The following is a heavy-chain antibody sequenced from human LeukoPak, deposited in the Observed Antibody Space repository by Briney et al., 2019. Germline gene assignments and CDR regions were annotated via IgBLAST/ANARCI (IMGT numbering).Heavy chain of an antibody. D-gene: IGHD5-12*01. CDR3: AKCGNSGCHLIDY. J-gene: IGHJ4*02. CDR1: GFTFSTNA. Sequence: PGGSLRVSCAASGFTFSTNAMSWVCQAPGKGLEWVSAISGRTGSTYYSDSVKGRFTISRDNSKSTLYLQMDSLRAEDTAVYYCAKCGNSGCHLIDYWGQGTLVTVSS. CDR2: ISGRTGST. V-gene: IGHV3-23*01.